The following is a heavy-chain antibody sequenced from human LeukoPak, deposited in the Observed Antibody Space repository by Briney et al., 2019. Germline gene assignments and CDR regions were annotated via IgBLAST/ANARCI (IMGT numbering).Heavy chain of an antibody. CDR1: GGSFSGYY. Sequence: PSETLSLTCAVYGGSFSGYYWSWIRQPPGKGLEWIGEINHSGSTNYNPSLKSRVTISVDTSKNQFSLKLSSVTAADTAVYYCARGQDSSGSHPPYYYYMDAWGKGTTVTVSS. CDR2: INHSGST. V-gene: IGHV4-34*01. D-gene: IGHD3-22*01. CDR3: ARGQDSSGSHPPYYYYMDA. J-gene: IGHJ6*03.